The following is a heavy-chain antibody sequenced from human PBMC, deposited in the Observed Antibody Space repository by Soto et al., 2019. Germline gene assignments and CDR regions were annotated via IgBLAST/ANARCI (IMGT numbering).Heavy chain of an antibody. CDR3: VRVPRSGSSRNGLDV. J-gene: IGHJ6*02. V-gene: IGHV3-21*04. CDR2: ISSSSSYI. CDR1: GFTFSSYS. D-gene: IGHD3-3*01. Sequence: GGSLRLSCAASGFTFSSYSMNWVRQAPGKGLEWVSSISSSSSYIYYADSVKGRFTISRDNAKNSLYLQMNNLRVEDTAVYYCVRVPRSGSSRNGLDVWGQGTTVTVSS.